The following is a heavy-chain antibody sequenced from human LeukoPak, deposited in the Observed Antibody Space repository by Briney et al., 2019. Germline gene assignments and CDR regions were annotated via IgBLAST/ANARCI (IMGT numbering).Heavy chain of an antibody. V-gene: IGHV3-23*01. J-gene: IGHJ2*01. Sequence: GGSLRLSCAASGFTFSSYAMSWVRQAPGKGLEWVSAISGTGSGTYYADSVKGRFTISRDNSKNALYLQMNSLRAEDTALYYCAKDHSNWYFDLWGRGTLLTVSS. CDR3: AKDHSNWYFDL. CDR1: GFTFSSYA. CDR2: ISGTGSGT.